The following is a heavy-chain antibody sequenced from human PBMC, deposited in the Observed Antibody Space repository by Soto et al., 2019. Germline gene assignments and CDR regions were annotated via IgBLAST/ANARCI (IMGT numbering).Heavy chain of an antibody. CDR2: IRSKANSYAT. Sequence: GGSLRLSCAASGFTFSGSAMHWVRQASGKGLEWVGRIRSKANSYATAYAASVKGRFTISRDDSKNTGYLQMNSLKTEDTAVYYCTRHLGDYYGSGSYYPYYYYYMDVWGKGTTVTVSS. CDR1: GFTFSGSA. V-gene: IGHV3-73*01. D-gene: IGHD3-10*01. CDR3: TRHLGDYYGSGSYYPYYYYYMDV. J-gene: IGHJ6*03.